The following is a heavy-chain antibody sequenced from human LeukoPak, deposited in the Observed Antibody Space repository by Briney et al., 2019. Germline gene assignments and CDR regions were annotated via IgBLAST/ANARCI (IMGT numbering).Heavy chain of an antibody. CDR2: ISSSSSMI. J-gene: IGHJ4*02. CDR3: ARIMTTVTTVEY. Sequence: GGSLRLSCAASGFTFSTYSMNWVRQAPGKGLEWVSYISSSSSMIYYADSVKGRFTISRDNAKSSLYLQMNSLRAEDTAVYYCARIMTTVTTVEYWGQGTLVTVSS. D-gene: IGHD4-17*01. CDR1: GFTFSTYS. V-gene: IGHV3-48*01.